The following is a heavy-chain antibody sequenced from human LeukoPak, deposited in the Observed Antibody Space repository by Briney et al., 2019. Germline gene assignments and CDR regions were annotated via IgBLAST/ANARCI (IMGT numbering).Heavy chain of an antibody. Sequence: GGSLRLSCAASGFTFSTYAMTWVRQAPGKGLEWVSLISDSGANKHYADSVKGRFTISRDNSKNTVSLQMNSLRAEDTAVYYCAKDVRAGGGGMDVWGQGTPVTVSS. CDR3: AKDVRAGGGGMDV. J-gene: IGHJ6*02. V-gene: IGHV3-23*01. D-gene: IGHD3-10*02. CDR2: ISDSGANK. CDR1: GFTFSTYA.